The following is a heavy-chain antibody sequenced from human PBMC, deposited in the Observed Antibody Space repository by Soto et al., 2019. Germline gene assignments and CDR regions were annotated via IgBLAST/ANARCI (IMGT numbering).Heavy chain of an antibody. D-gene: IGHD2-21*02. J-gene: IGHJ3*02. V-gene: IGHV3-21*06. CDR3: AREGPILMTAIDAFDI. CDR2: ITSTSSHI. Sequence: ESWGGLVKPGGSLRLSCTASGFTFSRYSMNWVRQAPGKGLEWISSITSTSSHIYYTDSLKGRFTISRDNANDSLYLQMNSLRAEDTAVYFCAREGPILMTAIDAFDIWGQGTMVTVSS. CDR1: GFTFSRYS.